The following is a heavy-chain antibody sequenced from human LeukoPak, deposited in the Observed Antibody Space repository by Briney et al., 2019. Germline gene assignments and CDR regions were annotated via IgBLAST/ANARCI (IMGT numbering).Heavy chain of an antibody. CDR1: GFTFSSYA. CDR2: ISGSGGST. V-gene: IGHV3-23*01. J-gene: IGHJ6*02. CDR3: VRRQQLVRTYYYGMDV. Sequence: GGSLRLSCAASGFTFSSYAMSWVRQAPGKGLEWVSAISGSGGSTYYADSVKGRFTISRGNSKNTLYLQMNSLRAEDTAVYYCVRRQQLVRTYYYGMDVWGQGTTVTVSS. D-gene: IGHD6-13*01.